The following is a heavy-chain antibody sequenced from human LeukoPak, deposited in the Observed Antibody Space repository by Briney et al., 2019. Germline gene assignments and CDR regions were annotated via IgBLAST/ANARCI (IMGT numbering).Heavy chain of an antibody. D-gene: IGHD2-15*01. CDR2: IYHSGST. Sequence: PSGTLSLTCAVSGGSISSSNWWSWVRQPPGKGLEWIGEIYHSGSTNYNPSLKSRVTISVDTSKNQFSLKMTSVTAADTAVYYCAREGNEGIVVVVAATGFDYWGQGTLVTVSS. CDR1: GGSISSSNW. J-gene: IGHJ4*02. CDR3: AREGNEGIVVVVAATGFDY. V-gene: IGHV4-4*02.